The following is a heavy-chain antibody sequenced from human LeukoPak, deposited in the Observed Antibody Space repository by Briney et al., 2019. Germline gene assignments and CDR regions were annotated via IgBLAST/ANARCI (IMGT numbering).Heavy chain of an antibody. CDR1: GGSFSGYY. Sequence: SETLSLTCAVSGGSFSGYYWTWIRQPPGKGLEWIGEINHSGSANYNPSLKSRVTISVDTSKNQFSLKLSSVTAADTAVYYCASSYLYDSSGYYSFDYWGQGTLVTVSS. D-gene: IGHD3-22*01. CDR2: INHSGSA. CDR3: ASSYLYDSSGYYSFDY. V-gene: IGHV4-34*01. J-gene: IGHJ4*02.